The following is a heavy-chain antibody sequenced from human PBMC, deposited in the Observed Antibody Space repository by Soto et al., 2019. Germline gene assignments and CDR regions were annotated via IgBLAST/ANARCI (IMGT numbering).Heavy chain of an antibody. D-gene: IGHD6-13*01. J-gene: IGHJ4*02. Sequence: GESLKISCKGSGYTFTSYWIAWVRQMPGKGLEWMGIIYPADSYTGYSPSFQGQVTISADKSASTAYLQWNTLQASDTAMYYCATISAAGTGLVDFWGQGTQVTVSS. CDR1: GYTFTSYW. CDR2: IYPADSYT. V-gene: IGHV5-51*01. CDR3: ATISAAGTGLVDF.